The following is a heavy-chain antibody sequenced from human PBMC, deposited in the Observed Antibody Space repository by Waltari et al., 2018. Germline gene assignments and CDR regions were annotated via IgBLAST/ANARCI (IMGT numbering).Heavy chain of an antibody. Sequence: QVQLQQWGAGLLKPSETLSLTCAVYGGSFSGYYWSWIRQPPGKGLEWIGEINHSGSTNYNPSLKSRVTISVDTSKNQFSLKLSSVTAADTAVYYCARGRRRIRYSGYDPPFDYWGQGTLVTVSS. CDR3: ARGRRRIRYSGYDPPFDY. D-gene: IGHD5-12*01. CDR1: GGSFSGYY. J-gene: IGHJ4*02. V-gene: IGHV4-34*01. CDR2: INHSGST.